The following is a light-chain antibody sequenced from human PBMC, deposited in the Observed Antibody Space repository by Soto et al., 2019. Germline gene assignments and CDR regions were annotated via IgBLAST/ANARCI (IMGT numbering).Light chain of an antibody. V-gene: IGKV3-15*01. CDR2: GAS. CDR3: QQYSDWPYT. CDR1: QSVSSN. Sequence: EIVMTQSPATLSVSPGERATLSCRASQSVSSNLAWYQQKPGQAPRLLIYGASTRATGIPARLSGSGSGTEFTLTIFSLQSEDFAVYSCQQYSDWPYTFGQGTKLEIK. J-gene: IGKJ2*01.